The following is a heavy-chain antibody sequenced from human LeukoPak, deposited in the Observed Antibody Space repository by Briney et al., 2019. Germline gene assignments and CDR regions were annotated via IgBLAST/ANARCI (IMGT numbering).Heavy chain of an antibody. Sequence: PGGSLRLSCAASGFTFSSYAMSWVRQAPGKGLEWVSAINGGGGSTYYVDSVKGRFTLSRDSSRNTLYLQMNSLRAEDTAVYYCAKFSSSSCNYYHMDVWGQGTTVTVSS. V-gene: IGHV3-23*01. CDR2: INGGGGST. CDR3: AKFSSSSCNYYHMDV. J-gene: IGHJ6*02. CDR1: GFTFSSYA. D-gene: IGHD6-6*01.